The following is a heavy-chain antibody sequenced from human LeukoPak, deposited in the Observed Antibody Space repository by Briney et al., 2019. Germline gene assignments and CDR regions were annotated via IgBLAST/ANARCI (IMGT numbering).Heavy chain of an antibody. CDR1: GFTFSSYW. CDR2: IKQDGSEK. Sequence: PGGSLRLSCAASGFTFSSYWMHWVRQAPGKGLEWVANIKQDGSEKCYVDSVKGRFTISRDNAKNSLYLQMNSLRAEDTAVYYCARDSKWELPGWFDPWGQGTLVTVSS. J-gene: IGHJ5*02. CDR3: ARDSKWELPGWFDP. D-gene: IGHD1-26*01. V-gene: IGHV3-7*01.